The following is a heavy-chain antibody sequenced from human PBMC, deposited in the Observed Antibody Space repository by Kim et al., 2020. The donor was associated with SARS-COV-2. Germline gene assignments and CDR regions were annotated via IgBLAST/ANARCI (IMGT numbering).Heavy chain of an antibody. Sequence: SETLSLTCAVYGGSFSGYYWSWIRQPPGKGLEWIGEINHSGSTNYNPSLKSRVTISVDTSKNKFSLKLSSVTAADTAAYYCARIHEGSGWYGDYYYYYG. CDR1: GGSFSGYY. J-gene: IGHJ6*01. CDR2: INHSGST. V-gene: IGHV4-34*01. D-gene: IGHD6-19*01. CDR3: ARIHEGSGWYGDYYYYYG.